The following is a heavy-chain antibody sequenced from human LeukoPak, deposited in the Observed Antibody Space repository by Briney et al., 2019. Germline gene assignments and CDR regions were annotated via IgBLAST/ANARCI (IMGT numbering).Heavy chain of an antibody. V-gene: IGHV3-30*18. J-gene: IGHJ4*02. CDR1: GFTFSSYG. CDR2: ISYDGSNK. Sequence: GRSLRLSCAASGFTFSSYGMHWVRQAPGKGLEWVAVISYDGSNKYYADSVKGRFTISRDNSKNTLYLQMNSLRAEDTAVYYCAKDQCGGDCYYLDYWGQGTLVTVSS. D-gene: IGHD2-21*02. CDR3: AKDQCGGDCYYLDY.